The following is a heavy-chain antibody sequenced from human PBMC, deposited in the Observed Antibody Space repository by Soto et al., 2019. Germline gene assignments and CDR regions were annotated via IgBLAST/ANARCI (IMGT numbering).Heavy chain of an antibody. D-gene: IGHD1-26*01. CDR1: GFTFSSYA. CDR2: ISYDGSNK. Sequence: PGGSLRLSCAASGFTFSSYAMHWVRQAPGKGLEWVAVISYDGSNKYYADSVKGRFTISRDNSKNTLYLQMNSLRAEDTAVYYCARNQDKWELSTGTFDYWGQGTLVTAPQ. J-gene: IGHJ4*02. V-gene: IGHV3-30-3*01. CDR3: ARNQDKWELSTGTFDY.